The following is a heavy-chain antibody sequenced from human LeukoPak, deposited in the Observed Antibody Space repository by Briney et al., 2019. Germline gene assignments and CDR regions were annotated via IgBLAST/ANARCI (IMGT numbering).Heavy chain of an antibody. J-gene: IGHJ4*02. V-gene: IGHV1-8*01. CDR2: MNPNSGNT. D-gene: IGHD1-26*01. Sequence: ASVKVSCKASGYTFTSYDINWVRQATGQGLEWMGWMNPNSGNTGYAQKFQDRVTITRDRSMSTAYMELSSLRSEDTAMYYCARSQGRGHFDYWGQGTLVTVSS. CDR3: ARSQGRGHFDY. CDR1: GYTFTSYD.